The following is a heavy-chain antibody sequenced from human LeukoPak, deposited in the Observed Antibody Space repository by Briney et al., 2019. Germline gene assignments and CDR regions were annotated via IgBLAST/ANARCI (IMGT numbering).Heavy chain of an antibody. Sequence: GGSLRLSCAASGFTFSDYYMSWIRQAPGKGLEWVSYISSSGSTIYYADSVKGRFTISRDNSKNTLYLQMNSLRAEDTAVYYCARVFQTNDSRRYYYYGMDVWGQGTSVTVSS. CDR2: ISSSGSTI. V-gene: IGHV3-11*04. CDR3: ARVFQTNDSRRYYYYGMDV. J-gene: IGHJ6*02. CDR1: GFTFSDYY. D-gene: IGHD2-21*01.